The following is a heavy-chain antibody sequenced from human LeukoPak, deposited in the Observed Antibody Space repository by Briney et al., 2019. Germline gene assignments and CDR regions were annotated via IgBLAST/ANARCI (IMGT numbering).Heavy chain of an antibody. CDR1: GGTFSSYA. Sequence: SVKVSCKASGGTFSSYAISWVRQAPGQGLEWMGGIIPIFGTANYAQKFQGRVTITADESTSTAYMELSSLRSEDTAVYYCAIEDYDILTGPFDYWGQGTLVTVSS. CDR2: IIPIFGTA. CDR3: AIEDYDILTGPFDY. J-gene: IGHJ4*02. V-gene: IGHV1-69*01. D-gene: IGHD3-9*01.